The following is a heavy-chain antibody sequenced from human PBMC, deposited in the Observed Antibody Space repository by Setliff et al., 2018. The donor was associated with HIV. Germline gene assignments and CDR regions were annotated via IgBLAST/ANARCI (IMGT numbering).Heavy chain of an antibody. D-gene: IGHD3-10*01. Sequence: SETLSLTCDVSGFSISSRYYWGWIRQSPGEGLEWIGNIYHTGSSYYNPSLNDRATISLDTSKNQFSLKLTSVTASDTAVYYCARITMVRGVYYGMDVWGQGTTVTVSS. CDR3: ARITMVRGVYYGMDV. CDR1: GFSISSRYY. CDR2: IYHTGSS. J-gene: IGHJ6*02. V-gene: IGHV4-38-2*01.